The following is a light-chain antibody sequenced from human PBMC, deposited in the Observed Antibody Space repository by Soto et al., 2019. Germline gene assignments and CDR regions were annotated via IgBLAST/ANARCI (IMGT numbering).Light chain of an antibody. V-gene: IGKV1-9*01. CDR1: QDIASY. CDR2: AAS. CDR3: QQINVTLL. J-gene: IGKJ2*01. Sequence: IQLTQSPSSLSASIGDRVTITCRASQDIASYLAWYQQKPGNAPKLLIYAASTLHSGVPSRFSGSGSGTDFTLISSSLQPEDVVTYYCQQINVTLLFGQGTKLEIK.